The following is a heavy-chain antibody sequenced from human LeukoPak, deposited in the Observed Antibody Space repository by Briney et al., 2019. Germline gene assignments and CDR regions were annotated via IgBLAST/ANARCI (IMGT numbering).Heavy chain of an antibody. Sequence: SQTLSLTCTVSGGSISSGDYYWSWIRQPPGEGLEWIGYIYYSGSTYYNPSLKSRVTISADTSKNQFSLKLSSVTAADTAVYYCARDVRGYCSGGSCYHYYYYYMDVWGKGTTVTVSS. V-gene: IGHV4-30-4*08. CDR3: ARDVRGYCSGGSCYHYYYYYMDV. D-gene: IGHD2-15*01. J-gene: IGHJ6*03. CDR1: GGSISSGDYY. CDR2: IYYSGST.